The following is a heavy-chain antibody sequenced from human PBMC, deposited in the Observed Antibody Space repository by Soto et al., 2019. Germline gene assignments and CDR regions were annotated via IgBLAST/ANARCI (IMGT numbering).Heavy chain of an antibody. D-gene: IGHD2-21*01. Sequence: GESLKISCSGFGYTFNTYWIGWVRQMPGKGLEWMGVMSPGNSDIGYSPAFQGQVSISADTSISTAYLQWSSLKTSDSGMYYCARQGRTSASSDFWGQGTLVTVSS. V-gene: IGHV5-51*01. CDR1: GYTFNTYW. J-gene: IGHJ4*02. CDR2: MSPGNSDI. CDR3: ARQGRTSASSDF.